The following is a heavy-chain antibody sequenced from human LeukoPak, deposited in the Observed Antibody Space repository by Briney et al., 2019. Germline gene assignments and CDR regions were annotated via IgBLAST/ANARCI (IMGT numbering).Heavy chain of an antibody. Sequence: SETLSLTCTVSGGSISSYYWSWIRQPPGKGLEWSGYIYYSGSTNYNPSLKSRVTISVDTSKNQFSLKLSSVTAADTAVYYCARMVYYGTNFDYWGQGTLVAVSS. CDR3: ARMVYYGTNFDY. CDR2: IYYSGST. V-gene: IGHV4-59*01. D-gene: IGHD2-8*01. CDR1: GGSISSYY. J-gene: IGHJ4*02.